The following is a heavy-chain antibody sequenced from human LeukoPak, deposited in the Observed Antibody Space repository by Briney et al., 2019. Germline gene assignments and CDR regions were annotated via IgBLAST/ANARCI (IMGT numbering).Heavy chain of an antibody. Sequence: GASVKVSCKASGYTFTNYYMHWVRQAPGQGLEWMGIINPTDGSTVYAQMLQDRVTLTRDMSTNTVYLELSSLRSEDTAVYYCARSAVAGHGGGYYFDFWGQGTLVTVSS. CDR3: ARSAVAGHGGGYYFDF. CDR1: GYTFTNYY. J-gene: IGHJ4*02. V-gene: IGHV1-46*01. D-gene: IGHD6-19*01. CDR2: INPTDGST.